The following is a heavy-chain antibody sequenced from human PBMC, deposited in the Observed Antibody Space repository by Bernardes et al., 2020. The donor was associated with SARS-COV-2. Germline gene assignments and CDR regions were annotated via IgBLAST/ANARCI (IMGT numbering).Heavy chain of an antibody. CDR1: GASISDCY. V-gene: IGHV4-59*01. CDR2: IYYTGNS. J-gene: IGHJ4*02. CDR3: ARDSSSAFDY. Sequence: SETLSLTCSVSGASISDCYWHWMRQRPGKGLEWIGYIYYTGNSNYNPSLKSRVTISVDTSKNQFSLRLSSVTAADTAFYYCARDSSSAFDYWGQGTPVTVSS. D-gene: IGHD3-10*01.